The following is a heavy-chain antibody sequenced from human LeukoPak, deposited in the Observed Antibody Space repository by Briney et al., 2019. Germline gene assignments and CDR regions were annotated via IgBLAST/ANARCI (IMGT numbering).Heavy chain of an antibody. Sequence: SETLSLTCAVSGASISGSGYYWGWIRQPPGKGLEWIGNIYSSGSTYYNASLQSRVTISIDTSKNQFSLRLNSVTAADTAMYYCAKSGGYGLIDYWGQGTRVTVSS. CDR2: IYSSGST. J-gene: IGHJ4*02. V-gene: IGHV4-39*01. CDR3: AKSGGYGLIDY. D-gene: IGHD1-26*01. CDR1: GASISGSGYY.